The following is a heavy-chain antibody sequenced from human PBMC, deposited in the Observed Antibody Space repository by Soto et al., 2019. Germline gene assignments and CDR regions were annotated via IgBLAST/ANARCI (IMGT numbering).Heavy chain of an antibody. J-gene: IGHJ5*02. V-gene: IGHV3-7*01. Sequence: EVQLVESGGGLVQPGGSLRLSCAASGFTFSSYWMSWVRQAPGKGLEWVANIKQDGSEKYYVDSVKGRFTISRDNAKNSLYLQMNSLRAEDTAVYYCASGWRILDIVVVPAASRGPWGQGTLVTVSS. CDR2: IKQDGSEK. D-gene: IGHD2-2*01. CDR1: GFTFSSYW. CDR3: ASGWRILDIVVVPAASRGP.